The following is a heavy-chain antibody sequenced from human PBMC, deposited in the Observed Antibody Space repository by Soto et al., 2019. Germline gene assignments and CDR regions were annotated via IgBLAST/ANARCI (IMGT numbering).Heavy chain of an antibody. CDR2: TYYRSKWYN. CDR1: GDSVSSNSAA. CDR3: ARGSRITGDRVGAFDI. Sequence: KQSQTLSLTCAISGDSVSSNSAAWNWIRQSPSRGLEWLGRTYYRSKWYNDYAVSVKSRITINPDTSKNQFSLQLNSVTPEDTAVYYCARGSRITGDRVGAFDIWGQGTMVTVSS. J-gene: IGHJ3*02. D-gene: IGHD7-27*01. V-gene: IGHV6-1*01.